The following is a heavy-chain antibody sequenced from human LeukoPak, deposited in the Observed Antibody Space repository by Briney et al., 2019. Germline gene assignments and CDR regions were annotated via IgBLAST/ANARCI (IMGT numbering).Heavy chain of an antibody. Sequence: GASVKVSCKTSGYTFTTYGILWVRQAPGQGLEWMGWISGYNGNTNFARKLQGRVTMTTDTSTSTAYMELRSLRSDDTAVYYCARGFSSSESTFDYWGQGTLVTVSS. CDR1: GYTFTTYG. D-gene: IGHD6-6*01. J-gene: IGHJ4*02. V-gene: IGHV1-18*01. CDR2: ISGYNGNT. CDR3: ARGFSSSESTFDY.